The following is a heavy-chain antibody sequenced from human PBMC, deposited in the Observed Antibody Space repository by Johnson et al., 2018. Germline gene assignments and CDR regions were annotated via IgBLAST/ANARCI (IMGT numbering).Heavy chain of an antibody. CDR2: IYYSGST. CDR1: GGSISSYY. J-gene: IGHJ6*03. D-gene: IGHD2-2*01. V-gene: IGHV4-59*01. Sequence: QVQLRESGPGLVKPSETLSLTCTVSGGSISSYYWSCIRQPPGKGLEWIGYIYYSGSTNYNPSRKSRATISVDTSTNQFSQKLSSVTAADTVVYYCARGGVPAAPGYYYYYYMDGWGKGTTVTVSS. CDR3: ARGGVPAAPGYYYYYYMDG.